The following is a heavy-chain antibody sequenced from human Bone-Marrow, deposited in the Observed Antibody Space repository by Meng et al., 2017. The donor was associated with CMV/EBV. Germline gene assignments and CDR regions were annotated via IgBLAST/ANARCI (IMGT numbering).Heavy chain of an antibody. J-gene: IGHJ5*02. Sequence: FSLITSGVGVGWIRQPPGKALEWLALIYWNDDKRYSPSLKSRLTITKDTSKNQVVLTMTNMDPVDTATYYCARKDSSSWYGGNWFDPWGQGTLVTVSS. CDR3: ARKDSSSWYGGNWFDP. V-gene: IGHV2-5*01. D-gene: IGHD6-13*01. CDR1: FSLITSGVG. CDR2: IYWNDDK.